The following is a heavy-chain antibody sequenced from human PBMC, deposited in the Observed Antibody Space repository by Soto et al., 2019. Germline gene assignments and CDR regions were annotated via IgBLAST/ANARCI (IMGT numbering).Heavy chain of an antibody. Sequence: ASVNVSCKASGYIFTNNDVSWVRQATGQGLEWMGWMNPGSGDTGYAQKFQGRVTMTRDISIATAYMELSSLRSDDTAIYYCARMATFGSLNWFDPWGQGTLVTAPQ. CDR1: GYIFTNND. CDR2: MNPGSGDT. CDR3: ARMATFGSLNWFDP. J-gene: IGHJ5*02. V-gene: IGHV1-8*01. D-gene: IGHD3-16*01.